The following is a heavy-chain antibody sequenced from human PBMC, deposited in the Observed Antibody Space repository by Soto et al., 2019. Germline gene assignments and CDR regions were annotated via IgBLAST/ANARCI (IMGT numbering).Heavy chain of an antibody. CDR1: GYTFTSYA. Sequence: ASVKVSWKASGYTFTSYAMHWVRQAPGQRLEWMGWINAGNGNTKYSQKFQGRVTITRDTSASTAYMELSSLRSEDTAVYYCARDWGGVRGPSMDACGQRTTVPVS. V-gene: IGHV1-3*01. D-gene: IGHD3-16*01. J-gene: IGHJ6*02. CDR3: ARDWGGVRGPSMDA. CDR2: INAGNGNT.